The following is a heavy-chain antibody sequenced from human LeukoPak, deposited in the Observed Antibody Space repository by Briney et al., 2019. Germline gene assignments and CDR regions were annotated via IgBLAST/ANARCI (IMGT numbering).Heavy chain of an antibody. CDR3: EEDRGGNYLFYRDY. Sequence: GGSLRLSCAASGFTFSNYAMTWVRQAPGKGLEWVSGISGSGGSTYYADSVKGRFTISRDNSKNTLYLQMNSLRAEDTAVYYREEDRGGNYLFYRDYSRQGTIVTVSS. D-gene: IGHD1-26*01. J-gene: IGHJ4*02. V-gene: IGHV3-23*01. CDR2: ISGSGGST. CDR1: GFTFSNYA.